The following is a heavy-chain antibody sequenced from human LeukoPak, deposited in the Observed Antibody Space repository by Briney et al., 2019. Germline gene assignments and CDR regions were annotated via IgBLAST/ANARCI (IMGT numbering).Heavy chain of an antibody. D-gene: IGHD2-2*01. J-gene: IGHJ6*02. CDR3: ARDEDQLPALNYYYYGMDV. V-gene: IGHV3-21*01. CDR2: ISSSGTYI. Sequence: GGSLRLSCAASGFTFSSYSMNWIRQAPGKGLEWVSSISSSGTYIYYADSVKGRFTISRDNAKNSLCLQMNSLRAEDTAVYYCARDEDQLPALNYYYYGMDVWGQGTTVTVSS. CDR1: GFTFSSYS.